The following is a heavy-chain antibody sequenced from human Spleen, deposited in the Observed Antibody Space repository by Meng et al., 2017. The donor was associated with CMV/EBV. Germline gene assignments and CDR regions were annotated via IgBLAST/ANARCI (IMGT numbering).Heavy chain of an antibody. CDR2: ISSSGSTI. CDR3: ARDSSGQSPHYYYYGIDV. CDR1: GFTFSDYY. D-gene: IGHD3-22*01. Sequence: GGSLRLSCAASGFTFSDYYMSWIRQAPGKGLEWVSYISSSGSTIYYADSVKGRFTISRDNAKNSLYLQMNSLRAEDTAVYYCARDSSGQSPHYYYYGIDVWGPGTTVTVSS. V-gene: IGHV3-11*04. J-gene: IGHJ6*02.